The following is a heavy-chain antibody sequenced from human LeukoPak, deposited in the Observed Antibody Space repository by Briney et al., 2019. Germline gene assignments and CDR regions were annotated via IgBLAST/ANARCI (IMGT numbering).Heavy chain of an antibody. Sequence: GESLKISCKGSGYSFTSYWIGWVRQMPGKGLEWMGIIYPGDSDTRYSPSFQGQVTTSADKSISTAYLQWSSLKASDTAMYYCARHSYSYGPALGYWGQGTLVTVSS. V-gene: IGHV5-51*01. CDR2: IYPGDSDT. CDR3: ARHSYSYGPALGY. J-gene: IGHJ4*02. D-gene: IGHD5-18*01. CDR1: GYSFTSYW.